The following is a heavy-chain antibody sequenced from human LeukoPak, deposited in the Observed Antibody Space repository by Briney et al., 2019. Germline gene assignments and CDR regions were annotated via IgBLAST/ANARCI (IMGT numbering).Heavy chain of an antibody. V-gene: IGHV3-30*18. CDR1: GFTFSTYG. CDR2: ISSDGSNR. CDR3: AKDLKSFGSSWYLGADY. Sequence: PGGSLRLSCAASGFTFSTYGMHWVRQAPGKGLDWVAVISSDGSNRYYADSVKGRFTISRDNSKNTVHLQMNRLKTEDTAVYYCAKDLKSFGSSWYLGADYWGLGILVSVSS. D-gene: IGHD6-13*01. J-gene: IGHJ4*02.